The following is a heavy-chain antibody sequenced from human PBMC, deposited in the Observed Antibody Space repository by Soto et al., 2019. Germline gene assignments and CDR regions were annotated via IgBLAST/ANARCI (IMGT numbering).Heavy chain of an antibody. CDR1: GVTFSSYG. CDR3: ARAIALNWNFGYYCYYGMDV. J-gene: IGHJ6*02. V-gene: IGHV3-33*01. Sequence: GALSLSCAASGVTFSSYGMHWVRQAPGKGLEWVAVIWYDGSNKYYADSVKGRFTISRDNSKNSLYLQMNSLRAEDTAVYYCARAIALNWNFGYYCYYGMDVWGQGTTVTVSS. CDR2: IWYDGSNK. D-gene: IGHD1-7*01.